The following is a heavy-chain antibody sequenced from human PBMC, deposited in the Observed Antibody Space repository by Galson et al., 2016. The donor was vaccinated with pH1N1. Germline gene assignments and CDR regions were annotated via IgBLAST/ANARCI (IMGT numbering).Heavy chain of an antibody. Sequence: TLSLTCTVSGDSIGSGSYYWSWVRQPAGKGLEWIGRIYTSGSTNYNPSLKSRIFISLDTAKNQFSLRLSSVTVADTAVYYCARDSANSGDYVREFDCWGQGTLVTVSS. D-gene: IGHD1-26*01. CDR3: ARDSANSGDYVREFDC. V-gene: IGHV4-61*02. J-gene: IGHJ4*02. CDR2: IYTSGST. CDR1: GDSIGSGSYY.